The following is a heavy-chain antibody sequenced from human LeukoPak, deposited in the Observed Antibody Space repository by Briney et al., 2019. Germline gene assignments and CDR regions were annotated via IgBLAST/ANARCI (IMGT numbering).Heavy chain of an antibody. CDR3: ARARAGYIFDS. CDR2: INSDGSST. CDR1: GFTFSICA. J-gene: IGHJ4*02. V-gene: IGHV3-74*01. Sequence: GGSLRLSCAASGFTFSICAMSWVRQGPGKGLVWVSRINSDGSSTTYADSVKGRFTISRDNAKNTLYLQMNSLRVEDTAVYFCARARAGYIFDSWGQGTLVTVSS. D-gene: IGHD5-24*01.